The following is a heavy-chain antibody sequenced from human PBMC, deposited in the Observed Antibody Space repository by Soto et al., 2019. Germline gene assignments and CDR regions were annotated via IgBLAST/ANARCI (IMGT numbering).Heavy chain of an antibody. Sequence: SQTLSLTCAISWDSASSNSAGWSWVRQSPSRGLEWLGRTYYRSKWYYEYAVSVRGRITINPVTSKNQYSLQLNSVTPEDTAVYFCARGEQYSGRIFDYWGQGTLVTVSS. D-gene: IGHD1-26*01. CDR1: WDSASSNSAG. CDR2: TYYRSKWYY. CDR3: ARGEQYSGRIFDY. J-gene: IGHJ4*01. V-gene: IGHV6-1*01.